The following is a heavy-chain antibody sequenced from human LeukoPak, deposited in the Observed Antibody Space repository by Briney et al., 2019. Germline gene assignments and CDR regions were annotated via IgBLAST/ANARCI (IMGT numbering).Heavy chain of an antibody. Sequence: GGSLRLSCAASGFTFSTFALSWVRQTPGKGLEWVSLISAGGDTTYYADSVKRRFTISRDNSKNTLYLQMNSLRDEDAAVYYCARGCGNSYGYGPVWGQGTLVTVSS. CDR3: ARGCGNSYGYGPV. V-gene: IGHV3-23*01. CDR2: ISAGGDTT. CDR1: GFTFSTFA. J-gene: IGHJ4*02. D-gene: IGHD5-18*01.